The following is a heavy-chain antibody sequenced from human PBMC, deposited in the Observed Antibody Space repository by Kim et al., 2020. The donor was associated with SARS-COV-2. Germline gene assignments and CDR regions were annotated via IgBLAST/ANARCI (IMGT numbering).Heavy chain of an antibody. Sequence: GGSLRLSCAASGFTFSSYWMSWVRQAPGKGLEWVANIKQDGSEKYYVDSVKGRFTISRDNAKNSLYLQMNSLRAEDTAVYYCARAVPISYSSGWFDYWGQGTLVTVSS. CDR2: IKQDGSEK. CDR1: GFTFSSYW. CDR3: ARAVPISYSSGWFDY. V-gene: IGHV3-7*01. J-gene: IGHJ4*02. D-gene: IGHD6-19*01.